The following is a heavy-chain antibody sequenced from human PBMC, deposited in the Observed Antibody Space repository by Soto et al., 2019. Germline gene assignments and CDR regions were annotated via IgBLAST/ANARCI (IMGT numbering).Heavy chain of an antibody. CDR3: ARAYSSSADFDY. Sequence: QVQLQQWGAGLLKPSETLSLTCAVYGVSFSGYYWSWIRQPPGKGLEWIGEINHSGSTNYNPSPKSRVTISVDTSKNKFSLKLSSVTAADTAVYYCARAYSSSADFDYWGQGTLVTVSS. CDR2: INHSGST. CDR1: GVSFSGYY. J-gene: IGHJ4*02. V-gene: IGHV4-34*01. D-gene: IGHD6-13*01.